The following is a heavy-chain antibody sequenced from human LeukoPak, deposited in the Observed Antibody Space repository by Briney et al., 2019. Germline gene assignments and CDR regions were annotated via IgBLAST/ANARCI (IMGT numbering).Heavy chain of an antibody. Sequence: ASVKVSCKASGYTFTNYYIHWVRQAPGQGLEWMGVINPSGGSTRFAQKFQGRVTMTTDMSTSTVYMELSSLRSEDSAVYYCAREGGDTPTVSFDYWGQGTLVTVSS. CDR1: GYTFTNYY. J-gene: IGHJ4*02. CDR2: INPSGGST. D-gene: IGHD5-18*01. CDR3: AREGGDTPTVSFDY. V-gene: IGHV1-46*01.